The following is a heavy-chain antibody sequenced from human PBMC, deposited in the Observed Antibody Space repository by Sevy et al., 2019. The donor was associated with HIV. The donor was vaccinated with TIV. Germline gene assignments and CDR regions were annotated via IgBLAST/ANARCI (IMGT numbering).Heavy chain of an antibody. D-gene: IGHD4-17*01. CDR2: ISGSGDST. CDR1: GFTFSSSA. V-gene: IGHV3-23*01. Sequence: GGSLRLSCVASGFTFSSSAMSWVRQAPGKGLEWVSTISGSGDSTYFADSVKGRFTISRDNSKNTLYLQMDSLRAEGTAVYYCAKGPDYCDYVGWIDPWGQGTLVTVSS. CDR3: AKGPDYCDYVGWIDP. J-gene: IGHJ5*02.